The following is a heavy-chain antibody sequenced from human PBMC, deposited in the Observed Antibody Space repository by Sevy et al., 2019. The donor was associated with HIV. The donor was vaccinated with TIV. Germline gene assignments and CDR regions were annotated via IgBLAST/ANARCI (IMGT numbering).Heavy chain of an antibody. J-gene: IGHJ6*03. V-gene: IGHV3-23*01. Sequence: GGSLRLSCAVSGFSFDSYGMTWVRQAPGKGLEWVSGISGSGSRTYYADSVKGRFIISRDNSKNTLDLQMNSLRSEDTAIYDCAKGGGGHYDPDEIGYYFYYYNMDVWGKGTMVTVSS. D-gene: IGHD3-22*01. CDR2: ISGSGSRT. CDR3: AKGGGGHYDPDEIGYYFYYYNMDV. CDR1: GFSFDSYG.